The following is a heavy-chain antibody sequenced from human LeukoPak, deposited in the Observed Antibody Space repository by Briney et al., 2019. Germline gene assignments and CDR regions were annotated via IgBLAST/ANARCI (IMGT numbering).Heavy chain of an antibody. V-gene: IGHV3-23*01. CDR1: GSTFSSYA. J-gene: IGHJ4*02. D-gene: IGHD6-19*01. CDR2: ISGSGGST. CDR3: AKVAGAVADEGDFDY. Sequence: GASLRLSCAASGSTFSSYAMSWVRQAPGKGLEWVSAISGSGGSTYYADSVKGRFTISRDNSKNTLYLQMNSLRAEDTAVYYCAKVAGAVADEGDFDYWGQGTLVTVSS.